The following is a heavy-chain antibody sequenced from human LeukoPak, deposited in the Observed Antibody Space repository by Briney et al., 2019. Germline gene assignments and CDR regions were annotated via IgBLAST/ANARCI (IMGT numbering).Heavy chain of an antibody. CDR3: ARFPAYYYDSSGYSVRYYFDY. Sequence: GASVKVSCKASGGTFSSYAISWVRQAPGQGLEWMGRIIPILGIANYAQKFQGRVTITADKSTSTAYMELSSLRSEDTAVYYCARFPAYYYDSSGYSVRYYFDYWGQGTLVTVSS. CDR1: GGTFSSYA. V-gene: IGHV1-69*04. J-gene: IGHJ4*02. CDR2: IIPILGIA. D-gene: IGHD3-22*01.